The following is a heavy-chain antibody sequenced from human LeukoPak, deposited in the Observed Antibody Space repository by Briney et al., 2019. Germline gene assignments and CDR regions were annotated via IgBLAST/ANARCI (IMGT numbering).Heavy chain of an antibody. CDR2: IYHSGST. D-gene: IGHD3-3*01. Sequence: SQTLSLTCAVSGGSISSGGYSWSWIRQPPGKGLEWIGYIYHSGSTYYNPSLKSRVTISVDTSKNQFSLKLSSVTAADTAVYYCARRGRSGSDAFDIWGQGTMVTVSS. J-gene: IGHJ3*02. CDR1: GGSISSGGYS. CDR3: ARRGRSGSDAFDI. V-gene: IGHV4-30-2*01.